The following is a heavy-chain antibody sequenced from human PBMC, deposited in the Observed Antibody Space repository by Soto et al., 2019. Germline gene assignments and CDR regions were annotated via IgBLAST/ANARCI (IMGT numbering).Heavy chain of an antibody. Sequence: SETLSLTCAVYGGSFSGYYWSWIRQPPGKGLEWIGYIYYSGSTNYNPSLKSRVTISVDTSKNQFSLKLSSVTAADTAVYYCARVVIGVYQLLPHYYYYYMDVWGKGTTVTVSS. J-gene: IGHJ6*03. CDR2: IYYSGST. CDR3: ARVVIGVYQLLPHYYYYYMDV. D-gene: IGHD2-2*01. V-gene: IGHV4-59*01. CDR1: GGSFSGYY.